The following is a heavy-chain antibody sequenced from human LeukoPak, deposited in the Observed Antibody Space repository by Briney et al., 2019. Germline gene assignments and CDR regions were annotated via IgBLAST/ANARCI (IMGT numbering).Heavy chain of an antibody. CDR1: GFTFDDYA. V-gene: IGHV3-9*01. J-gene: IGHJ4*02. Sequence: HPGGSLRLSCAASGFTFDDYAMHWVRQAPGKGLEWVSGISWNSGSIGYADSVKGRFTISRDNAKNSLYLQMNSLRAEDTAVYYCARPWSRLPYSHFDYWGQGTLVTVSS. CDR2: ISWNSGSI. D-gene: IGHD2-15*01. CDR3: ARPWSRLPYSHFDY.